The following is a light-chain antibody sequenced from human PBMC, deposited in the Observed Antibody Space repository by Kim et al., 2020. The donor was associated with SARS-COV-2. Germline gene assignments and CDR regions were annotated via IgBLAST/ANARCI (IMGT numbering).Light chain of an antibody. Sequence: EIVLTQSPGTLSLSPGERAALSCRASQSVSTSYLAWYQQKPGQAPRLLIYGASSRATGIPDRFSGSGSGTDFTLTISRLEPEDFAVYYCQQYTSSPPVTFGGGTKLEI. J-gene: IGKJ4*01. V-gene: IGKV3-20*01. CDR2: GAS. CDR1: QSVSTSY. CDR3: QQYTSSPPVT.